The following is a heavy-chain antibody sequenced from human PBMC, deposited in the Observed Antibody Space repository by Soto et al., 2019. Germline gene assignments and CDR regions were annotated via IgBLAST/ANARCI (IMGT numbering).Heavy chain of an antibody. J-gene: IGHJ4*02. Sequence: EVQLLESGGGSVQPGGSLRLSCAASGFTYSSYAMHWVRRPPGKGLEWVSSISGSGGTAYYADSVKGRFSISRDSLANTLYLQMNSLRAEETPVYYCAKGRGQNWNFDYWGLGTLVTVSP. CDR1: GFTYSSYA. CDR3: AKGRGQNWNFDY. V-gene: IGHV3-23*01. D-gene: IGHD1-1*01. CDR2: ISGSGGTA.